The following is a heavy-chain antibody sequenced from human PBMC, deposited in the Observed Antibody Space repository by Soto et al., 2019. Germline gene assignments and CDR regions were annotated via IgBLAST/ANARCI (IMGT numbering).Heavy chain of an antibody. CDR2: INPSGGST. CDR3: AREGDIVVVVAAQYGMDV. CDR1: GYTFTSYY. V-gene: IGHV1-46*01. J-gene: IGHJ6*02. D-gene: IGHD2-15*01. Sequence: QVQLVQSGAEVKKPGASVKVSCKASGYTFTSYYMHWVRQAPGQGLEWMGIINPSGGSTSYAQKFQGRVTMTRDTPTSTVYMELSSLRSEDTAVYYCAREGDIVVVVAAQYGMDVWGQGTTVTVSS.